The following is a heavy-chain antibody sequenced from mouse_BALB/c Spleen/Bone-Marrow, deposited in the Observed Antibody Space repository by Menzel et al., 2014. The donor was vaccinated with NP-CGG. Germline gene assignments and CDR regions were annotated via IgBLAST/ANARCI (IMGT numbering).Heavy chain of an antibody. CDR2: INPSNGRT. V-gene: IGHV1S81*02. D-gene: IGHD2-13*01. CDR1: GYTFTSYW. J-gene: IGHJ4*01. Sequence: QVQLQQSGAELVKPGTSVKLSCKASGYTFTSYWMHWVKRRPGQGLEWIGEINPSNGRTNYNEKFKNKATLTVDKSSSTAYMQLSSLTSEDSAVYFCARTYGDSPYFYGMDYWGQGTSVTVSS. CDR3: ARTYGDSPYFYGMDY.